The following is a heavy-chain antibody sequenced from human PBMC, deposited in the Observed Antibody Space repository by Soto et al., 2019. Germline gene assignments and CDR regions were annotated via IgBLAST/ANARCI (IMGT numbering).Heavy chain of an antibody. Sequence: SETLSLTCAVYGGSFSGYYWSWIRQPPGKGLEWIGEINHSGSTNYNPSLKSRVTISVDTSKNQFSLKLSSVTAADTAVYYCASSGSYWYYYYGMDVWGQGTTVTVSS. CDR2: INHSGST. D-gene: IGHD1-26*01. CDR3: ASSGSYWYYYYGMDV. J-gene: IGHJ6*02. V-gene: IGHV4-34*01. CDR1: GGSFSGYY.